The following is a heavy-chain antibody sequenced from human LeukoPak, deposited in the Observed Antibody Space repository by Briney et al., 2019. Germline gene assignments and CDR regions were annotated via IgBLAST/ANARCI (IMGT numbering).Heavy chain of an antibody. D-gene: IGHD3-3*01. CDR2: IDNRGST. V-gene: IGHV4-59*01. CDR1: RGSISSYY. J-gene: IGHJ4*02. CDR3: ARGRRTIFGVVIHHFDY. Sequence: SETLSLTCTVSRGSISSYYWSWIRQPPGKGLEWIGYIDNRGSTNSHPSLKSRVTMSVYTSKNQFSLKLSSVTAADTAVYYCARGRRTIFGVVIHHFDYWGQGTLVTVSS.